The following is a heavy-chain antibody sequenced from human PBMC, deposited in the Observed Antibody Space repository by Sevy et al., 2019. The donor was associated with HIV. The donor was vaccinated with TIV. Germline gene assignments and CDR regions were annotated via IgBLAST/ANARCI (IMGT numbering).Heavy chain of an antibody. J-gene: IGHJ3*02. V-gene: IGHV4-59*08. CDR2: VYYTGGT. CDR3: ARRNDFDI. Sequence: SETLSLTCTVSGGSINSDHWNWIRQPPGKGLEWIGYVYYTGGTNYNPSLKNRFTISVDRTKNQFFLKLTSVTAADTAVYYCARRNDFDIWGQGTMVTFSS. CDR1: GGSINSDH.